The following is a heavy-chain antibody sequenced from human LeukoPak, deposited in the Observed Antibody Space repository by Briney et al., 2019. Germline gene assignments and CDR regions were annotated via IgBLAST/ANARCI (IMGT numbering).Heavy chain of an antibody. Sequence: SETLSPTCTVSAGSISSSSYSWGWIRQPPGKGLEWIGSIYYSGSTYYNPSLKSRVTISVDTSKNQFSLKLSSVTAADTAVYYCARQTGSGLFSLPGGQGTLVTVSS. D-gene: IGHD3-10*01. V-gene: IGHV4-39*01. CDR3: ARQTGSGLFSLP. J-gene: IGHJ4*02. CDR2: IYYSGST. CDR1: AGSISSSSYS.